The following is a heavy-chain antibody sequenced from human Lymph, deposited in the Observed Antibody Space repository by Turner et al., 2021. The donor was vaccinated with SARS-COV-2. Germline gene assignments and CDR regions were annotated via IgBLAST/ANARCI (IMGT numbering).Heavy chain of an antibody. CDR2: IWYDGSNK. J-gene: IGHJ4*02. D-gene: IGHD1-26*01. V-gene: IGHV3-33*01. CDR1: GFTFSSHG. Sequence: QLQLVESGGGVVQPGRSLRLSCAASGFTFSSHGMHWVRQAPGKGLEWVAVIWYDGSNKYHADSVKGRFTISRDNSKNTLYLQMNSLRAEDTAVYYCAREGVVGATSGLDYWGQGTLVTVSS. CDR3: AREGVVGATSGLDY.